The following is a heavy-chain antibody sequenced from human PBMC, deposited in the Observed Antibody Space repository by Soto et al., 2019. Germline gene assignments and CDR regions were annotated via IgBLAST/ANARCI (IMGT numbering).Heavy chain of an antibody. CDR1: GFTFSSYA. Sequence: GGSLRLSCAASGFTFSSYAMGWVRQAPGKGLEWVSAISGSGGSTYYADSVKGRFTISRDNSKNTLYLQMNRLRAEDTAVYYCAKSQRLYYYDSSGYKTPPAAFDYWGQGTLVTVSS. V-gene: IGHV3-23*01. CDR3: AKSQRLYYYDSSGYKTPPAAFDY. CDR2: ISGSGGST. J-gene: IGHJ4*02. D-gene: IGHD3-22*01.